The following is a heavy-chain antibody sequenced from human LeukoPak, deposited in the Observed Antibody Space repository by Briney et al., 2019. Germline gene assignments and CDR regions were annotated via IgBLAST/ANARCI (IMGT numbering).Heavy chain of an antibody. J-gene: IGHJ4*02. CDR2: IYHSGST. Sequence: PSETLSLTCTVSGYSISSGYYWGWIRQPPGKGLEWIGSIYHSGSTYYNPSLKSRVTISVDTSKNQFSLKLSSETAADTAVYYCARDYVWGSYRYYFDYWGQGTLVTVSS. CDR1: GYSISSGYY. V-gene: IGHV4-38-2*02. CDR3: ARDYVWGSYRYYFDY. D-gene: IGHD3-16*01.